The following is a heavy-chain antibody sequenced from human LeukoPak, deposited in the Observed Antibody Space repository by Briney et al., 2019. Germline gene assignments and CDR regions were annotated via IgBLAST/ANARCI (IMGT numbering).Heavy chain of an antibody. CDR3: AKEPRQWIRDRYYFDY. D-gene: IGHD6-19*01. V-gene: IGHV3-23*01. CDR1: GFTFSSYA. J-gene: IGHJ4*02. CDR2: ISGSGGST. Sequence: PGGSLRLSCAASGFTFSSYAMSWVRQAPGKGLEWVSAISGSGGSTYYADSVKGRFTISRDNSKNTLYLQMNSLRAEDTAVYYCAKEPRQWIRDRYYFDYWGQGTLVTVSS.